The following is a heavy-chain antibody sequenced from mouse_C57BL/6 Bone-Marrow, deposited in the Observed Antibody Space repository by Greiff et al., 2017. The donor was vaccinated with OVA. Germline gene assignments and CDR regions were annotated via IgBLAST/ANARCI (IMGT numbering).Heavy chain of an antibody. V-gene: IGHV1-76*01. CDR1: GYTFTDYY. J-gene: IGHJ2*01. CDR3: ARRGA. Sequence: VQLQESGAELVRPGASVKLSCKASGYTFTDYYINWVKQRPGQGLEWIARIYPGSGNTYYNEKFKGKATLTAEKSSSTAYMQLSSLTSEDSAVYFCARRGAWGQGTTLTVSS. CDR2: IYPGSGNT.